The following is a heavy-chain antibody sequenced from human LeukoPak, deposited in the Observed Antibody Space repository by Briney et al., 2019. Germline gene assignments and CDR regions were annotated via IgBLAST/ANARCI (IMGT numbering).Heavy chain of an antibody. CDR2: FYYSGST. V-gene: IGHV4-59*01. CDR1: GGSISSYY. CDR3: ARVLKQQLVRGPADAFDI. D-gene: IGHD6-13*01. Sequence: SETLSLTCTVSGGSISSYYWSWIRQPPGKGLEWIGYFYYSGSTNYNPSLKSRVTISVDTSKNQFSLKLSSVTAADTAVYYCARVLKQQLVRGPADAFDIWGQGTMVTVSS. J-gene: IGHJ3*02.